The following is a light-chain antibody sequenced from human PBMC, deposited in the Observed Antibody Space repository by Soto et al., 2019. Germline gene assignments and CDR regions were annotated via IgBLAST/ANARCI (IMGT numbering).Light chain of an antibody. Sequence: EIVLTQSPGTLSLSPGERATLSCRASQGVSSSYLAWYQQKPGQPPRLLIYGASSRATGIPDRFSGSGSGTDYTLTITRLEPDDFAVYYCEHYRTSFGGGTKVEIK. CDR1: QGVSSSY. V-gene: IGKV3-20*01. J-gene: IGKJ4*01. CDR2: GAS. CDR3: EHYRTS.